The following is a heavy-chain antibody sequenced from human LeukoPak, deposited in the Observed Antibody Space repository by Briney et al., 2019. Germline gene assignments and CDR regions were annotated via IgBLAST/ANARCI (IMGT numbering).Heavy chain of an antibody. J-gene: IGHJ4*02. CDR3: AKGVPSCSTTSCYADY. CDR2: ISGSGGST. D-gene: IGHD2-2*01. Sequence: GGSLRLSCAASGFTFSSHAMSWVRQAPGKGLEWVSAISGSGGSTYYADSVKGRSTISRDNSKNTLYLQMNSLRAEDTAVYYCAKGVPSCSTTSCYADYWGQGTLVTVSS. V-gene: IGHV3-23*01. CDR1: GFTFSSHA.